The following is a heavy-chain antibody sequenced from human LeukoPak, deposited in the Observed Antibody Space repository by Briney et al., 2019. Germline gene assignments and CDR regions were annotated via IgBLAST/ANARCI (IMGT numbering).Heavy chain of an antibody. D-gene: IGHD3-9*01. CDR2: IYSGGST. CDR3: ASTTYYDILTGHGGVDY. J-gene: IGHJ4*02. Sequence: GGSLRLSCAASGFTFSNAWMSWVRQAPGKGLEWVSVIYSGGSTYYADSVKGRFTISRDNSKNTLYLQMNSLRAEDTAVYYCASTTYYDILTGHGGVDYWGQGTLVTVSS. V-gene: IGHV3-53*01. CDR1: GFTFSNAW.